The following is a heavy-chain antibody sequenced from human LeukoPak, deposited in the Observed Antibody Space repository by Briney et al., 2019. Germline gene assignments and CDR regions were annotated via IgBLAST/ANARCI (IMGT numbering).Heavy chain of an antibody. CDR2: INPNSGGT. CDR1: GYTFTGHY. Sequence: ASVKVSCKASGYTFTGHYMHWVRQAPGQGLEWMGWINPNSGGTNYAQKFQGRVTMTRDTSISTAYMELSRLRFDDTAVYYCARALKEYQLPYYYYYYYMDVWGKGTTVTVSS. J-gene: IGHJ6*03. V-gene: IGHV1-2*02. D-gene: IGHD2-2*01. CDR3: ARALKEYQLPYYYYYYYMDV.